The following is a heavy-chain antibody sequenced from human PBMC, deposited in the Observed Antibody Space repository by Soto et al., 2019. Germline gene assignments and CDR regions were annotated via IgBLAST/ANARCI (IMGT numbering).Heavy chain of an antibody. CDR2: INPSGGST. V-gene: IGHV1-46*03. CDR3: ATEASTKVNTFQ. D-gene: IGHD4-17*01. J-gene: IGHJ4*02. Sequence: ASVKVSCKASGYTFTSYYMHWVRQAPGQGLEWMGIINPSGGSTSYAQKFQGRVTMTRDTSTSTVYMELSSLRSEDTAVYYGATEASTKVNTFQWGQGTLVTVSS. CDR1: GYTFTSYY.